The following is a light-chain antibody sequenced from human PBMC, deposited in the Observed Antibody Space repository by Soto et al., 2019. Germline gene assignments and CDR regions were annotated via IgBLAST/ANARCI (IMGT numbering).Light chain of an antibody. Sequence: SYELTQPPSVSVSPGQMARTTCSGDALPKQYAYWYQQKPGQAPVLLIYKTNERPSGIPERFSGSSSGTTVTLTISGVQAEDEADYYCQSADKSGTYVFGTGTKVTVL. CDR2: KTN. CDR3: QSADKSGTYV. CDR1: ALPKQY. J-gene: IGLJ1*01. V-gene: IGLV3-25*03.